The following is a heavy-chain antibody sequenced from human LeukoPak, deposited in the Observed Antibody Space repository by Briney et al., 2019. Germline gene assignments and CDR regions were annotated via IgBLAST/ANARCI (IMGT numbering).Heavy chain of an antibody. V-gene: IGHV3-30*18. CDR3: AKEVVPAAMSNWFDP. D-gene: IGHD2-2*01. J-gene: IGHJ5*02. Sequence: GGSLRLSRAASGFTFSSYGMHWVRQAPGKGLEWVAVISYDGSNKYYADSVKGRFTISRDNSKNTLYLQMNSLRAEDTAVYYCAKEVVPAAMSNWFDPWGQGTLVTVSS. CDR2: ISYDGSNK. CDR1: GFTFSSYG.